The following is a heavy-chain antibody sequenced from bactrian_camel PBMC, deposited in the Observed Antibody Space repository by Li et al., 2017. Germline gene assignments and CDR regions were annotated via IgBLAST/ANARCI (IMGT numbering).Heavy chain of an antibody. D-gene: IGHD3*01. Sequence: VQLVESGGGSVQAGGSLRLSSAGAGYTYSSYYMGWFRQAPGKEREFVSSIDYEGTQKYADSVKGRFTASQGAKNTVYLQMNSLTPEDTGLYRCKGVRLCGDSDIETVWSQGTQVTVS. J-gene: IGHJ4*01. CDR1: GYTYSSYY. CDR3: KGVRLCGDSDIETV. CDR2: IDYEGTQ. V-gene: IGHV3S10*01.